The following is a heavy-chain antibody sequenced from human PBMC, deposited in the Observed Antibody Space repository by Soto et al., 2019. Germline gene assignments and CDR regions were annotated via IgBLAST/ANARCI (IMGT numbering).Heavy chain of an antibody. CDR1: GFTFSSYW. CDR2: IKQDGSEK. Sequence: EVQLVESGGGLVQPGGSLRLSCAASGFTFSSYWMSWVRQAPGKGLEWVANIKQDGSEKYYVDSVKGRFTISRDNAKNSLYLQMNSLRAEDTAVYYCAREHYYDSPNWFDPWGQGTLVTVSS. CDR3: AREHYYDSPNWFDP. V-gene: IGHV3-7*01. D-gene: IGHD3-22*01. J-gene: IGHJ5*02.